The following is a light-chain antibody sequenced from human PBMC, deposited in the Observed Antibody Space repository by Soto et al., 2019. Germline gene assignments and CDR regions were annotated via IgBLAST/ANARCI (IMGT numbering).Light chain of an antibody. V-gene: IGKV3-20*01. CDR2: GAS. J-gene: IGKJ1*01. Sequence: EIVLTQSPGTLSVSPGERATLSCRASQSISSNYLAWYQQKPGQAPSLLIYGASSRATGIPDRFSGSGSGKDFTLTISRLEPEDSAIYYCQQYVSWTFGQGTKEA. CDR1: QSISSNY. CDR3: QQYVSWT.